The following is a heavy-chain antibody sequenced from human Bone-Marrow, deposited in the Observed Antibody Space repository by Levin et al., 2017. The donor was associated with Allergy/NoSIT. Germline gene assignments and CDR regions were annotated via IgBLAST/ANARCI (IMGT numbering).Heavy chain of an antibody. D-gene: IGHD5-24*01. CDR2: ISAYNGNA. CDR3: ARVTLRDGYNLDH. Sequence: ASVKVSCKTSGYTFNSYGITWVRQAPGQGLEWMGWISAYNGNAKYTQKFQGRVIMTIDTSTTTAYMELRSLKSDDRAVYYCARVTLRDGYNLDHWGQGTLVTVSS. V-gene: IGHV1-18*01. CDR1: GYTFNSYG. J-gene: IGHJ4*02.